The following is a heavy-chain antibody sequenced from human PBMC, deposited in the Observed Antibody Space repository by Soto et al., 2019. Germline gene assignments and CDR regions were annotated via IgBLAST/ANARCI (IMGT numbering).Heavy chain of an antibody. CDR2: INPNSGGT. CDR1: GYTFTGYY. CDR3: ARDNSSSWYEVWFDP. D-gene: IGHD6-13*01. J-gene: IGHJ5*02. V-gene: IGHV1-2*02. Sequence: ASVKVSCKASGYTFTGYYMHWVRQAPGQGLEWMGWINPNSGGTNYAQKFQGRVTMTRDTSISTAYMGLSRLRSDDTAVYYCARDNSSSWYEVWFDPWGQGTLVTVSS.